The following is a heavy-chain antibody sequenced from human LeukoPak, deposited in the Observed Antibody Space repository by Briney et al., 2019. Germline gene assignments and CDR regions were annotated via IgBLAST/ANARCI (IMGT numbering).Heavy chain of an antibody. V-gene: IGHV3-30*19. D-gene: IGHD6-13*01. CDR2: ISYDGSNK. Sequence: PGGSLRLSCAASGFTFSSYGMHWVRQAPGKGLEWVAVISYDGSNKYYADSVKGRFTISRDNSKNTLNLQMNSLTAEDTAVYYCATYSSSWSSFDYWGQGTLVTVSS. CDR1: GFTFSSYG. CDR3: ATYSSSWSSFDY. J-gene: IGHJ4*02.